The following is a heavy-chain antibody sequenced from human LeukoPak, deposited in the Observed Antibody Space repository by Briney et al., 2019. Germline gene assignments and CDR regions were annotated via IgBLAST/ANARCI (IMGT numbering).Heavy chain of an antibody. D-gene: IGHD3-3*01. CDR1: GFTFSSYA. V-gene: IGHV3-30-3*01. J-gene: IGHJ4*02. CDR2: ISYDGSNK. Sequence: GGSLRLSCAASGFTFSSYAMHWVRQAPGKGLEWVAVISYDGSNKYYADSVKGRFTISRDNSKNTLYLQMNSLRAEGTAVYYCARPAGYYDFWSGRTLDYWGQGTLVTVSS. CDR3: ARPAGYYDFWSGRTLDY.